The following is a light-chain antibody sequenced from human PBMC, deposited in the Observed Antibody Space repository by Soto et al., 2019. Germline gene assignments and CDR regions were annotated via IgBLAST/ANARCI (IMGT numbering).Light chain of an antibody. Sequence: QSALTQPASVSGSPGQSITISCTGTSSDVGGYNYVSWYQQHPGKAPKLMIYDVSNRPSGVSNRFSGSKSGNTASLTISGRQAEDEADYYCSSYTSSSTLVVFGTGTKVTVL. V-gene: IGLV2-14*01. CDR2: DVS. J-gene: IGLJ1*01. CDR1: SSDVGGYNY. CDR3: SSYTSSSTLVV.